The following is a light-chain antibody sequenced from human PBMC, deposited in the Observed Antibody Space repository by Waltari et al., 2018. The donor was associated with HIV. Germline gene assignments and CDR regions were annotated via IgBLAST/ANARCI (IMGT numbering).Light chain of an antibody. V-gene: IGKV1-8*01. CDR2: GAS. Sequence: AIRMTQSPSSFSASTGDRVTITCRASQGINNYLAWYQQKPGKAPNLLIFGASTLQSGVPSRFSGSGSGTDFTLTISCLQSEDFATYYCQQYYSYPQTFGQGTKVEIK. CDR1: QGINNY. J-gene: IGKJ1*01. CDR3: QQYYSYPQT.